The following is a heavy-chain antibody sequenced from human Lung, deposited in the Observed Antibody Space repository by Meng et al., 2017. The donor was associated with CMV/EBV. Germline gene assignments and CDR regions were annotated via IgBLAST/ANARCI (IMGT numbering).Heavy chain of an antibody. V-gene: IGHV3-7*01. CDR1: GFTFSSYW. J-gene: IGHJ6*01. CDR3: ARDRTGYSSGWYGYYGMDV. CDR2: INQDGSEK. D-gene: IGHD6-19*01. Sequence: GGSXRLXCAASGFTFSSYWMSWVRQAPGNGLEWVANINQDGSEKYYVDSVTGRFTISRDNAKNTLYLQMNSLRAEDTAVYYCARDRTGYSSGWYGYYGMDVWXQGTTVTVSS.